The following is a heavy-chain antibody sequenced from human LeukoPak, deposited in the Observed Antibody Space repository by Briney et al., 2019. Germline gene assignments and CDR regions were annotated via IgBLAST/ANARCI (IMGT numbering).Heavy chain of an antibody. CDR2: IIPIFGTA. D-gene: IGHD3-3*01. CDR1: GGTFSSYA. Sequence: SVKVSCKASGGTFSSYAISWVRQAPGQGLEWMGGIIPIFGTANYAQKFQGRVTITTDESTSTAYMELSSLRSEDTAVYYCARLWGRFLEWLRFDPWGQGTLVTVSS. J-gene: IGHJ5*02. CDR3: ARLWGRFLEWLRFDP. V-gene: IGHV1-69*05.